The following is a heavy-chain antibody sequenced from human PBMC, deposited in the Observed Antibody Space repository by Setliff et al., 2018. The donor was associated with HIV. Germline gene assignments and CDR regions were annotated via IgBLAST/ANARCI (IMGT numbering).Heavy chain of an antibody. CDR1: GFTFSTNG. J-gene: IGHJ2*01. Sequence: LRLSCAAPGFTFSTNGMHWVRQAPGKGLEWVASIQYDGNNKYYAGSVRGRFTISRANSKNTLYLILNSLRTEDTDVYYCVTAYDSNGYDYYFDLWGRGAMVNVSS. V-gene: IGHV3-30*02. CDR3: VTAYDSNGYDYYFDL. CDR2: IQYDGNNK. D-gene: IGHD3-22*01.